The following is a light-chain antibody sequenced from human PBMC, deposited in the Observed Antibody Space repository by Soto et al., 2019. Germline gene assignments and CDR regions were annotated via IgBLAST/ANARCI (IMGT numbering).Light chain of an antibody. CDR3: QQYNVYWT. V-gene: IGKV1-5*03. CDR2: QAS. Sequence: DIQMTQSPSTLSASFGDRVTITCRASQSINIWLAWYQQKPGRAPKLLIYQASTLQNGVPSRFSGSGSGTEFTLTISSLQPDDFATYYCQQYNVYWTFGQGTKVDI. J-gene: IGKJ1*01. CDR1: QSINIW.